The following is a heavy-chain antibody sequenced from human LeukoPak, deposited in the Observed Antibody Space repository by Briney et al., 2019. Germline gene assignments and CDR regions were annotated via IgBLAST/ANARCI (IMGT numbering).Heavy chain of an antibody. Sequence: SETLSLTCTVSGGSISTYYWSWIRQPPGKGLEWIGYIYNSGSTNYNPSLKSRVTISVGTSENQFSLKLSSVTAADTAVYYCARVYSSSWLYFDYWGQGTLVTFSS. CDR1: GGSISTYY. D-gene: IGHD6-13*01. V-gene: IGHV4-59*01. CDR2: IYNSGST. CDR3: ARVYSSSWLYFDY. J-gene: IGHJ4*02.